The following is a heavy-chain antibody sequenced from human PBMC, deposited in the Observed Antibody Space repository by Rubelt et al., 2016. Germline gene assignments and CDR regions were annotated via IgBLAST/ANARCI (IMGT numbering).Heavy chain of an antibody. CDR3: ARRRYDTIDY. Sequence: QLQVQESGPGLVKPSETLSLTCTVSGASIGGSSYYWGWIRQPPGKGLEWIGSMHNSGTTYHGSSLRSRVTVSVDTSKNQFSRKLSSVTAADTAVYYCARRRYDTIDYWGQGTLVTVSS. CDR2: MHNSGTT. V-gene: IGHV4-39*01. CDR1: GASIGGSSYY. J-gene: IGHJ4*02. D-gene: IGHD3-22*01.